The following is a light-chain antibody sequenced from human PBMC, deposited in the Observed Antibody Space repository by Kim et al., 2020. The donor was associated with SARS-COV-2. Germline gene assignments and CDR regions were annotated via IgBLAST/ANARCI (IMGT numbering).Light chain of an antibody. J-gene: IGLJ3*02. Sequence: VALGQTVRITCQGDSLRSYYASWYQQKPGQAPVLVFYGKNNRPSGIPDRFSGSYSGNTASLTITAAQAEDEADYYCNSRESSANHWMFGGGTKLTVL. CDR1: SLRSYY. V-gene: IGLV3-19*01. CDR3: NSRESSANHWM. CDR2: GKN.